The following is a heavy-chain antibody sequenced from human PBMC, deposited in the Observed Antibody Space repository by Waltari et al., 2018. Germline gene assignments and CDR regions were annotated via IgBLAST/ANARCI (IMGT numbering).Heavy chain of an antibody. V-gene: IGHV3-74*01. CDR3: AIAED. CDR2: INPDGTNA. CDR1: GFAVRRHS. J-gene: IGHJ4*02. Sequence: EVQLVESGGGLVKPGGSLSLSLVASGFAVRRHSMHWVRQAPGKGLMWVGRINPDGTNATYADSVRGRFTISRDNARDTLYLRMSSLRREDTAVYYCAIAEDWGQGTLVTVSS.